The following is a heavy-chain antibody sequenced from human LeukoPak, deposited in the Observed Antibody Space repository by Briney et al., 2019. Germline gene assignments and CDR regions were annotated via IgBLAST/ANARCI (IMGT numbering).Heavy chain of an antibody. CDR1: GGTFSSYA. CDR3: ARTPGEWFKDDYYYYGMDV. J-gene: IGHJ6*02. CDR2: IIPIFGTA. V-gene: IGHV1-69*13. Sequence: ASVKVSCKASGGTFSSYAISWVRQAPGQGLEWMGGIIPIFGTANYAQKFQGRVTITADESTSTAYMELGSLRSEDTAVYYCARTPGEWFKDDYYYYGMDVWGQGTTVTVSS. D-gene: IGHD3-3*01.